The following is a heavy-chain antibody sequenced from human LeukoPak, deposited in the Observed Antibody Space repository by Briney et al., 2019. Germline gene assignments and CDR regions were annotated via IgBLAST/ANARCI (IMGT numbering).Heavy chain of an antibody. J-gene: IGHJ4*02. Sequence: GASVKVSGKASGGTFSSYAISWVRQAPGQGLEWMGGIIPIFGTANYAQKFQGRVTIAADESTSTAYMELSSLRSEDTAVYYCARGGARELLRGSYYFDYWGQGTLVTVSS. CDR3: ARGGARELLRGSYYFDY. D-gene: IGHD1-26*01. CDR2: IIPIFGTA. V-gene: IGHV1-69*13. CDR1: GGTFSSYA.